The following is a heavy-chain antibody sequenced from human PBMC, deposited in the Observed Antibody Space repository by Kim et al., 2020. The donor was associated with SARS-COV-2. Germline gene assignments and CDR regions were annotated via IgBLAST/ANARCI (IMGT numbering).Heavy chain of an antibody. Sequence: GGSLRLSCAASGFTFTTYGNTNWVRQAPGKGLEWVSTIAGRGGGTYYADSVKGRFTVSRDSSKNTVYLQMNSLRVEDTAIYYCATGLSGCAGDCSLAFWGQGTLVTVSS. D-gene: IGHD2-21*01. J-gene: IGHJ4*02. CDR3: ATGLSGCAGDCSLAF. CDR2: IAGRGGGT. CDR1: GFTFTTYG. V-gene: IGHV3-23*01.